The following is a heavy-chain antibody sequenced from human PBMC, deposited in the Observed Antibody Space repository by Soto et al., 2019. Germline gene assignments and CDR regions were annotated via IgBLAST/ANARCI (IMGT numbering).Heavy chain of an antibody. CDR3: ARQRAWNAAFDF. J-gene: IGHJ4*02. Sequence: GESLMISRQGSGHSLSSYWIGCVSQLPGKGLEGMGVIYPQDPDTRYSPAFQGQVTFSVDRPLSTAYLQWDSLKASDTATYYCARQRAWNAAFDFWGQGTLVTVSS. CDR2: IYPQDPDT. D-gene: IGHD1-1*01. V-gene: IGHV5-51*01. CDR1: GHSLSSYW.